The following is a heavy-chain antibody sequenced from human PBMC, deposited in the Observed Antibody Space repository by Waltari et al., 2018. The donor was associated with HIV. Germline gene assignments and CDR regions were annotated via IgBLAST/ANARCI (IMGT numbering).Heavy chain of an antibody. J-gene: IGHJ6*02. V-gene: IGHV3-30*02. CDR2: IRYDGSNK. Sequence: GLEWVAFIRYDGSNKYYADSVKGRFTISRDNSKNTLYLQMNSLRAEDTAVYYCAKGDYSNPAGPNYYYGMDVWGQGTTVTVSS. CDR3: AKGDYSNPAGPNYYYGMDV. D-gene: IGHD4-4*01.